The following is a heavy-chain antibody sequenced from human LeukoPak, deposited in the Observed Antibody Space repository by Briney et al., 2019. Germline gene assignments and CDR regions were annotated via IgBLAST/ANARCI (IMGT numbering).Heavy chain of an antibody. J-gene: IGHJ5*02. V-gene: IGHV3-64*02. Sequence: PGGSLRLSCAASGFTFSGFSMHWVRQAPGKGLEYVSAINGNGDSTFYADSVKGRFTISRDNSKNTVYLQMGSLRGDDMAMYFCARIGLENFYDLWGQGTLVTVSS. CDR1: GFTFSGFS. CDR3: ARIGLENFYDL. D-gene: IGHD2/OR15-2a*01. CDR2: INGNGDST.